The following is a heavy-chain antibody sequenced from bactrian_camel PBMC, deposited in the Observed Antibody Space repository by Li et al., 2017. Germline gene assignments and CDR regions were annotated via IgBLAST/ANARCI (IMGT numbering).Heavy chain of an antibody. J-gene: IGHJ6*01. D-gene: IGHD1*01. CDR2: IYTLARSS. CDR3: AADVRVGRYLGRCDFGA. V-gene: IGHV3-3*01. CDR1: GASRYC. Sequence: HVQLVESGGGSVQAGGSLRLSCEASGASRYCMGWFRQAPGKEREVVAGIYTLARSSYYPDSSVKGRFTISLDSTKNTLYLQMDALKPEDTGMYYCAADVRVGRYLGRCDFGAYGQGTQVTVS.